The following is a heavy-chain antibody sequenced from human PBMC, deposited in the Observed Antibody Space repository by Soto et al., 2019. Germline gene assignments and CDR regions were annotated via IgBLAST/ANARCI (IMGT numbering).Heavy chain of an antibody. Sequence: EVQLVESGGGLVQPGGSLRLSCAASGFTFSDYWMSWVRQAPGKGLEWVANIKQEGSERNYVDSVKGRFTISRDNAKNSLYLHMTSLRAEDTAVYYCARDSMTTNYYNYYYMDVWGKGTTVTVSS. CDR3: ARDSMTTNYYNYYYMDV. CDR1: GFTFSDYW. V-gene: IGHV3-7*01. J-gene: IGHJ6*03. D-gene: IGHD3-22*01. CDR2: IKQEGSER.